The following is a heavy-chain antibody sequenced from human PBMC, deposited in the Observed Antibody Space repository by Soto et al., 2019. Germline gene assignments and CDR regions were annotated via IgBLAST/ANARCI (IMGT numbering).Heavy chain of an antibody. V-gene: IGHV1-69*13. Sequence: SVKISCKASGGTFSSYAISWVRQAPGQGLEWMGGIIPIFGTANYAQKFQGRVTITADESTSTAYMELSSLRSEDTAVYYCARARREIVVVRVISGAFDIWGKGTMVTVSS. CDR2: IIPIFGTA. J-gene: IGHJ3*02. D-gene: IGHD3-22*01. CDR1: GGTFSSYA. CDR3: ARARREIVVVRVISGAFDI.